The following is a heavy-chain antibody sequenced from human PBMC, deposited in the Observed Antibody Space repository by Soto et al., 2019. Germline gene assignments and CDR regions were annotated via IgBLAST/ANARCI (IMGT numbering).Heavy chain of an antibody. J-gene: IGHJ4*02. D-gene: IGHD4-17*01. V-gene: IGHV3-48*01. CDR3: VRDHAYAFDY. CDR1: GLTFSDYT. CDR2: ISVSGDAL. Sequence: PGGSLRLSCAASGLTFSDYTLNWVRQAPGKGLEWLSHISVSGDALHYADSVKGRFTISRDNAKNSLYLQMNSLRAEDTALYYCVRDHAYAFDYWGQGALVTVSS.